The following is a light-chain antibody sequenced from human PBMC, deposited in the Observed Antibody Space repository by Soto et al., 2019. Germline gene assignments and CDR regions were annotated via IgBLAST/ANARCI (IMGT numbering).Light chain of an antibody. CDR3: RHRRKWPLTT. CDR2: SES. J-gene: IGKJ5*01. Sequence: IELTQSPAGLACGAGGRATLSYRASQRLXSYFVWYQTKPGQAPRILSSSESNRANGIAARLIGSGSGRDSTLIRRSIMAEDFVAYSCRHRRKWPLTTFGQGTRLEVK. CDR1: QRLXSY. V-gene: IGKV3-11*02.